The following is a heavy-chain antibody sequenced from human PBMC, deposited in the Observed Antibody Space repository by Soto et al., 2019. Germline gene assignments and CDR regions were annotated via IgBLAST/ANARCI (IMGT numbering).Heavy chain of an antibody. CDR2: IYWDDDK. V-gene: IGHV2-5*02. J-gene: IGHJ5*02. CDR1: GFSLSTSGVG. Sequence: QITLKESGPTLVKPTQPLTLTCTFSGFSLSTSGVGVGWIRQPPGKALEWLALIYWDDDKRYSPSLKSRLTITKDTSKNQVVLTMTNMDPVDTATYYCAHRRGIAVAGIDWFDPWGQGTLVTVSS. CDR3: AHRRGIAVAGIDWFDP. D-gene: IGHD6-19*01.